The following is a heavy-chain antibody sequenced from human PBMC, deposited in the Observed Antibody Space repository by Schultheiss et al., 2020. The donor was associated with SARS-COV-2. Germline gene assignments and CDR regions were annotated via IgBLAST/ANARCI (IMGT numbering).Heavy chain of an antibody. CDR3: ARDQGLPHYGMDV. CDR1: GFTFSSYA. V-gene: IGHV3-19*01. CDR2: VSWNGSRT. Sequence: GGSLRLSCAASGFTFSSYAMHWVRQAPGKGLEWVSGVSWNGSRTHYADSVKGRFTISRDNSKNTLYLQMNSLRAEDTAVYYCARDQGLPHYGMDVWGQGTTVTVSS. J-gene: IGHJ6*02.